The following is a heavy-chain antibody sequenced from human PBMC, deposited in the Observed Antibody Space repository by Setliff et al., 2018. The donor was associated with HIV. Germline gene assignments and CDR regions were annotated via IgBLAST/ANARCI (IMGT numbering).Heavy chain of an antibody. CDR2: IYTSGST. V-gene: IGHV4-4*08. D-gene: IGHD2-21*02. Sequence: ETLSLTCTVSGGSMSTYYWSWIRQPPGKGLEWIGYIYTSGSTNHNASLRSRVTISVDTSKNHFSLRLSSVTAADTAVYYCARGEFYCGTDCYWSSFDYWGQGIVVTVSS. CDR3: ARGEFYCGTDCYWSSFDY. CDR1: GGSMSTYY. J-gene: IGHJ4*02.